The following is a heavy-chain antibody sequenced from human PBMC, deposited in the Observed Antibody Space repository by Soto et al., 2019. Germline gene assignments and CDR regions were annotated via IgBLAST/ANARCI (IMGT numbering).Heavy chain of an antibody. CDR2: ISSTTNYI. Sequence: GGSLRLSCAASGFTFTRYSMNWVRQAPGKGLEWFSSISSTTNYIYYGDSMKGRFTISRDNAKNSLYLEMNSLRAEDTAVYYCARESEDLTSNFDYWGQGTLVTVSS. J-gene: IGHJ4*02. CDR1: GFTFTRYS. V-gene: IGHV3-21*06. CDR3: ARESEDLTSNFDY.